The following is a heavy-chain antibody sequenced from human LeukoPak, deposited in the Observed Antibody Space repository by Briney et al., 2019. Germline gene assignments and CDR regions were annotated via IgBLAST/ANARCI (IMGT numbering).Heavy chain of an antibody. CDR1: GGSISSYYW. D-gene: IGHD3-9*01. Sequence: TLSLTCTVSGGSISSYYWSWIRQPPGKALEWLALIYWNDDKRYSPSLKSRLTITKDTSKNQVVLTMTNMDPVDTATYYCAHSGYDILTGLYYFDYWGQGTLVTVSS. CDR2: IYWNDDK. CDR3: AHSGYDILTGLYYFDY. J-gene: IGHJ4*02. V-gene: IGHV2-5*01.